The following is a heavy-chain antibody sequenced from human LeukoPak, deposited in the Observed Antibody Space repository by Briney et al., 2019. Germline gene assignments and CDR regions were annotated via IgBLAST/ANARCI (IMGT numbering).Heavy chain of an antibody. CDR1: GYTFTSYD. V-gene: IGHV1-8*01. J-gene: IGHJ6*02. Sequence: ASVKVSCKASGYTFTSYDINWVRQATGQGLEWMGWMSPNSGNTGYAQKFQGRVTMTEDTSTDTAYMEMSSLRSEDTAVYYCATPRGRYYSGMDVWGQGTTVTVSS. D-gene: IGHD3-10*01. CDR2: MSPNSGNT. CDR3: ATPRGRYYSGMDV.